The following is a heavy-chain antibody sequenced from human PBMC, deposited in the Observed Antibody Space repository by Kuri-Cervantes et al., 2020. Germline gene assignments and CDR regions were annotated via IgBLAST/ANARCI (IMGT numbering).Heavy chain of an antibody. D-gene: IGHD4-17*01. CDR3: ARMERNDYGDYGYFDY. Sequence: GSLRLSCAVSGGSISSSNWWSWVRQPPGKGLEWIGETYHSGSTNYNPSLKSRVTISVDKSKNQFSLKLSSVTAADTAVYYCARMERNDYGDYGYFDYWGQGTLVTVSS. J-gene: IGHJ4*02. CDR1: GGSISSSNW. V-gene: IGHV4-4*02. CDR2: TYHSGST.